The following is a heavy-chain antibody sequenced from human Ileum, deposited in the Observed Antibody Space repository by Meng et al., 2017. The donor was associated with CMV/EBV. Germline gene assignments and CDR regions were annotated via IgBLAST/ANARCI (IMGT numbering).Heavy chain of an antibody. CDR1: GFTISSYA. D-gene: IGHD3-3*01. CDR2: ISYDGSNK. CDR3: ARDRDFWSGYFDY. Sequence: ASGFTISSYAMHLFRHAPGKGLECVAVISYDGSNKYYADSVNGRFTISRDNSKNTLYLQMNSLRAEDTAVYYCARDRDFWSGYFDYWGQGTLVTVSS. V-gene: IGHV3-30*04. J-gene: IGHJ4*02.